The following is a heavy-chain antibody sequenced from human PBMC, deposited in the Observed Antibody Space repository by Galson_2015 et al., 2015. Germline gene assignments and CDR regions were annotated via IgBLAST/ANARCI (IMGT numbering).Heavy chain of an antibody. V-gene: IGHV3-30*04. J-gene: IGHJ3*02. CDR3: ASGDDYVDDAFDI. Sequence: SLRLSCAASGFTFSSNVMHWVRQAPGKGLEWVAVISNDGSNKYYADSVKGRFTISRDNSKNTLYLQMNSLRPDDTALYYCASGDDYVDDAFDIWGQGTTLTVSS. CDR1: GFTFSSNV. CDR2: ISNDGSNK. D-gene: IGHD4-17*01.